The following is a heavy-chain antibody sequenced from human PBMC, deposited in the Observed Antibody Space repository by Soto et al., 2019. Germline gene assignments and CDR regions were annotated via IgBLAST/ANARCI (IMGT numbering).Heavy chain of an antibody. Sequence: ASVKVSCKASGYTFTSYDINWVRQATGQGLEWMGWMNPNSGNTGYAQKFQGRVTMTRNTSISTAYMELSSLRSEDTAVYYCAREEIYGDCFDYWGQGTLVTVSS. CDR3: AREEIYGDCFDY. CDR2: MNPNSGNT. D-gene: IGHD2-21*01. J-gene: IGHJ4*02. CDR1: GYTFTSYD. V-gene: IGHV1-8*01.